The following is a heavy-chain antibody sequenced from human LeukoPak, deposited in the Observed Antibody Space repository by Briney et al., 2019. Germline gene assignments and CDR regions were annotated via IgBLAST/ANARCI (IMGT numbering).Heavy chain of an antibody. D-gene: IGHD6-25*01. CDR1: GGPITNYY. CDR3: ARAQRSDRGKTRISWFDP. Sequence: PSETLSLTCTVSGGPITNYYWNWIRQPPGKGLEGIGCIYYSGTTNYNPSLKSRVTISLDKSKNQLSLKLSSVTAADTAVYFCARAQRSDRGKTRISWFDPWGQGTRVSVSS. J-gene: IGHJ5*02. V-gene: IGHV4-59*01. CDR2: IYYSGTT.